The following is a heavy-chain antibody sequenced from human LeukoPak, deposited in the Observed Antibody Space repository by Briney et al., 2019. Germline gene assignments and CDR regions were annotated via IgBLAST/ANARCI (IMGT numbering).Heavy chain of an antibody. CDR3: ANRRCSGTSCYLHY. D-gene: IGHD2-2*01. J-gene: IGHJ4*02. CDR2: ITDSGGDT. Sequence: GGSLGLSCAASGFTFSNYAMSWVRQAPGKGLEWVSAITDSGGDTYYADSVKGRFTISRDNSKNTLYLQMNRLRAEDTAVYYCANRRCSGTSCYLHYWGQGALVTVSS. CDR1: GFTFSNYA. V-gene: IGHV3-23*01.